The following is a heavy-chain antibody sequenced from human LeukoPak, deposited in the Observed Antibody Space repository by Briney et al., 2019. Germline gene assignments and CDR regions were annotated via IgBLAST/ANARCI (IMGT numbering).Heavy chain of an antibody. V-gene: IGHV4-39*07. D-gene: IGHD3-9*01. CDR3: ARDVWGGPILTGHPFDY. J-gene: IGHJ4*02. Sequence: SETLSLTCTVSGGSISSSSYYWGWIRQPPGKGLEWIGSIYYSGSTYYNPSLKSRVTISVDTSKNRFSLKLSSVTAADTAVYYCARDVWGGPILTGHPFDYWGQGTLVTVSS. CDR2: IYYSGST. CDR1: GGSISSSSYY.